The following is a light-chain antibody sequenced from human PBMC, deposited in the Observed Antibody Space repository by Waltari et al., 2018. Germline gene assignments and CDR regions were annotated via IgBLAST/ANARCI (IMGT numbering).Light chain of an antibody. J-gene: IGLJ2*01. CDR3: SSYTYGGPWV. Sequence: SALTQPASVSASPGQSITISCTGSSSDVGSYDLVAWYQQRPGKAPHLLIYEVDKRPSVVSYLFSGSKSCNAASLTISVLQAEDEAHYFCSSYTYGGPWVFGGGTLLTVL. V-gene: IGLV2-23*02. CDR2: EVD. CDR1: SSDVGSYDL.